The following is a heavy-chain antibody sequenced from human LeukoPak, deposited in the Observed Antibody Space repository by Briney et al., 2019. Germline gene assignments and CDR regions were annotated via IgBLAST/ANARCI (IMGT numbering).Heavy chain of an antibody. V-gene: IGHV3-66*01. J-gene: IGHJ6*03. CDR2: MYSGGGT. CDR3: ARDSYYYYMDV. Sequence: GGSLRLSCAASGFTVSGNYMNWVRQAPKKGLEWVSVMYSGGGTYYADSVKGRFTISRDNSKNTLYLQMNSLRAEDTAVYYCARDSYYYYMDVWGKGTTVTISS. CDR1: GFTVSGNY.